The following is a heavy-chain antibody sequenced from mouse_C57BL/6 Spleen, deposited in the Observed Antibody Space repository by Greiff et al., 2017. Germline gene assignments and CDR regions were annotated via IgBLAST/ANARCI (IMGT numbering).Heavy chain of an antibody. J-gene: IGHJ1*03. CDR1: GFTFTDYY. CDR2: IRNKANGYTT. V-gene: IGHV7-3*01. CDR3: ARCIYGYDGVDWYFDV. Sequence: EVMLVESGGGLVQPGGSLSLSCAASGFTFTDYYMSWVRQPPGKALEWLGFIRNKANGYTTEYSASVKGRFTISRDNSQSILYLQMNALRAEDSATYYCARCIYGYDGVDWYFDVWGTGTTVTVSS. D-gene: IGHD2-2*01.